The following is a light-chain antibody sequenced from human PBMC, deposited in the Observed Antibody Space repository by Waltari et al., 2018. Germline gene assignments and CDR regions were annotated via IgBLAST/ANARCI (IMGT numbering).Light chain of an antibody. Sequence: SCRASQSVSKYLAWDQQKPGQAPRLLIYDASIRATGIPDRFSGSGWGTDFSLTISSLEPEDFAVYYCQKYGTLPATFGQGTKVQ. V-gene: IGKV3-20*01. J-gene: IGKJ1*01. CDR2: DAS. CDR1: QSVSKY. CDR3: QKYGTLPAT.